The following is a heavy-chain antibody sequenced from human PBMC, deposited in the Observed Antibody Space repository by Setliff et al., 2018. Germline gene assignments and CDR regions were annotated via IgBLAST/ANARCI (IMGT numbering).Heavy chain of an antibody. CDR3: ARLALNGYDSSGYYYALEYYYYMDV. V-gene: IGHV3-48*01. D-gene: IGHD3-22*01. CDR1: GLSFSNYG. J-gene: IGHJ6*03. CDR2: ISASSCTR. Sequence: TGGSLRLSCVVSGLSFSNYGMTWVLQSPGKGLEGISYISASSCTRYYADSVKGRFTISRDNANQSLYLKMNSLRAEDTAVYYCARLALNGYDSSGYYYALEYYYYMDVWGKGTTVTVSS.